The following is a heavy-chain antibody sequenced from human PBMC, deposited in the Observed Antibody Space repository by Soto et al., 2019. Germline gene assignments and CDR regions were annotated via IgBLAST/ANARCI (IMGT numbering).Heavy chain of an antibody. CDR1: CGSISCSSCY. V-gene: IGHV4-39*01. J-gene: IGHJ6*04. Sequence: SETRSLTGTFSCGSISCSSCYWGWIRQPPGTALEWIASIDDSGSTYYNPSLKSRVTISVDTSKNQFSLKLSSVPAADTAVYYCARRPTREGYYYGKDAWGKGTTVTVSS. CDR2: IDDSGST. CDR3: ARRPTREGYYYGKDA. D-gene: IGHD1-26*01.